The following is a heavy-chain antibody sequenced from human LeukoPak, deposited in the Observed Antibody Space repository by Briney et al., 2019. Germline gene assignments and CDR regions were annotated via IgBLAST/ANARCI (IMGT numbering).Heavy chain of an antibody. CDR2: TYYRSKWYN. D-gene: IGHD1-14*01. CDR3: ARDPRTPAFDF. V-gene: IGHV6-1*01. CDR1: GDSVSSNSAA. Sequence: SQTLSFTCAISGDSVSSNSAAWSWIRQSPSRGLEWLGTTYYRSKWYNDYAVSVRSRITINPDTSKNQFSLQLNSVTPEDTAVYYCARDPRTPAFDFWGQGTLVTVSS. J-gene: IGHJ4*02.